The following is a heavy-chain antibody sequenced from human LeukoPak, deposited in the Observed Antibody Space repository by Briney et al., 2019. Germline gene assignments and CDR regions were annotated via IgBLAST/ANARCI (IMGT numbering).Heavy chain of an antibody. Sequence: ASVKVSCKASGYTFTSYYMHWVRQAPGQGLEWMGIINPSGGSTSYAQKFQGRVTMTRDMSTSTVYMELSSLRSEDTAVYYCAREHCSGGSCYSIYYYYYMDVWGKGTTVTVSS. V-gene: IGHV1-46*01. CDR2: INPSGGST. D-gene: IGHD2-15*01. CDR1: GYTFTSYY. J-gene: IGHJ6*03. CDR3: AREHCSGGSCYSIYYYYYMDV.